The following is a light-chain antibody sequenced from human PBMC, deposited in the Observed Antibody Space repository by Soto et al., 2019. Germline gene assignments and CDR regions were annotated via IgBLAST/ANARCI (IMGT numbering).Light chain of an antibody. CDR1: QSISSY. Sequence: DIQMTQSPSSLSASVGDRVTITCRASQSISSYLNWYQQKPGKAPKLLIYDASSLQSGVPSRFSGSGSGTDFTLTISSLQPVDFATYYCQQSYSTPYTFGQGTKLEIK. J-gene: IGKJ2*01. CDR3: QQSYSTPYT. CDR2: DAS. V-gene: IGKV1-39*01.